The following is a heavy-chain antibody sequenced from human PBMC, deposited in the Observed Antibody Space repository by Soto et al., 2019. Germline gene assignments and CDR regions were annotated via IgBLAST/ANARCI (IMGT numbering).Heavy chain of an antibody. CDR2: IWYDGSNK. Sequence: QVQLVESGGGVVQPGRSLRLSCVASGFTFSSHGMHWVRQAPGKGLEWMAVIWYDGSNKYYADSVKGRFTISRDNSKNTLYLQMNSLRADDTAVYYCARWGDDKKMDVWGQGTTVTVSS. CDR1: GFTFSSHG. J-gene: IGHJ6*02. D-gene: IGHD3-16*01. CDR3: ARWGDDKKMDV. V-gene: IGHV3-33*01.